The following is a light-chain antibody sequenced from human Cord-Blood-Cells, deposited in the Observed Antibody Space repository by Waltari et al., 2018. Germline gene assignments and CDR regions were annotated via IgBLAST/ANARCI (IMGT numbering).Light chain of an antibody. CDR3: QQSYSTPWT. Sequence: DIQMTQSPSPLSASAGDRVTITCRASQSISSYLNWYQQKPGKAPKLLIYAASSLQSGVPSRFSDSGSGTDFTLTISSLQPEDFATYYCQQSYSTPWTFGQGTKVEIK. CDR2: AAS. V-gene: IGKV1-39*01. CDR1: QSISSY. J-gene: IGKJ1*01.